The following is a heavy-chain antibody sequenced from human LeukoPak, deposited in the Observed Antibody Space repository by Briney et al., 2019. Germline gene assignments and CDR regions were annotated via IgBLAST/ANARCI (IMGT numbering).Heavy chain of an antibody. J-gene: IGHJ3*02. CDR1: GFTFSSYE. CDR3: ARPNVLLWFGDGAFDI. V-gene: IGHV3-48*03. Sequence: GGSLRLSCAASGFTFSSYEMNWVRQAPGKGLEWVSYISSSGSTIYYADSVKGRFTISRDNAKNSLYLQMNSLRAEDTAVYYCARPNVLLWFGDGAFDIWGQGTMVTVSS. CDR2: ISSSGSTI. D-gene: IGHD3-10*01.